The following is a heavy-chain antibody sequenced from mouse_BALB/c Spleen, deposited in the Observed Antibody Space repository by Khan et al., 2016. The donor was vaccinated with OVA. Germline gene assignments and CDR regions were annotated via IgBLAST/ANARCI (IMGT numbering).Heavy chain of an antibody. Sequence: QVQLKQSGPGLVAPSQSLSITCTVSGFSLTSYGVSWVRQPPGKGLEWLGVIWGDGNTNFHSALRSRLSISKYNSKSQVFLKLNSLQTDDTATYYCAKDRGYYAVDYWGQGTSVTVSS. CDR3: AKDRGYYAVDY. J-gene: IGHJ4*01. V-gene: IGHV2-3*01. CDR2: IWGDGNT. CDR1: GFSLTSYG.